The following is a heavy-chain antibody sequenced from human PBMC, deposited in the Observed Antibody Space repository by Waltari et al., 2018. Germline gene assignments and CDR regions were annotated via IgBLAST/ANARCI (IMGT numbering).Heavy chain of an antibody. Sequence: EVQLVQSGAEVKKPGAAARISCRASGYPFTDSSIHWIQQAPGKGLTWMGRVDPELGDTLFVPQFQGRLTLTADTSRDTAYMELTSLHYDDTAVYYCARGPLGAAHWFDSWGQGTLVTVSS. CDR1: GYPFTDSS. J-gene: IGHJ5*01. D-gene: IGHD1-26*01. CDR3: ARGPLGAAHWFDS. V-gene: IGHV1-69-2*01. CDR2: VDPELGDT.